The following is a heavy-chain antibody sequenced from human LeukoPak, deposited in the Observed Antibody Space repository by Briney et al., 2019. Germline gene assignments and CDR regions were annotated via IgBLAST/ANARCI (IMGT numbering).Heavy chain of an antibody. V-gene: IGHV3-30*02. J-gene: IGHJ4*02. Sequence: PGGSLRLSCAASGFTFSGCGMHWVRQAPGKGLEWVAFIWYDGRDKYYADSVKGQFTISRDNSKNTLYLQMNSLRAEDTAVYYCAKAPYRYGSYFASWGQGTVVTVSS. CDR1: GFTFSGCG. CDR3: AKAPYRYGSYFAS. CDR2: IWYDGRDK. D-gene: IGHD5-18*01.